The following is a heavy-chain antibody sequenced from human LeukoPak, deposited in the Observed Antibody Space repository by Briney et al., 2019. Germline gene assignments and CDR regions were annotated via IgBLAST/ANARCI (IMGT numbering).Heavy chain of an antibody. V-gene: IGHV1-46*01. CDR1: GYTFTSYY. CDR3: ASSTTGTAGLDY. Sequence: ASVKVSCKASGYTFTSYYMHWVRQAPGQGLEWMGIINPSGGSTSYAQKFQGRVTMTRDTSTSTVYMELSSLRSEDTAVYYCASSTTGTAGLDYWGQGTLVTVSS. CDR2: INPSGGST. J-gene: IGHJ4*02. D-gene: IGHD1-1*01.